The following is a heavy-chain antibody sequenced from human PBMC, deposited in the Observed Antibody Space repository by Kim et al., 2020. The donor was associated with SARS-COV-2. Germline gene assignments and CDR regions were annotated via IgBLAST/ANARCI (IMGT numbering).Heavy chain of an antibody. CDR3: ARGSAVYGGALY. CDR2: LYRNDNT. D-gene: IGHD4-17*01. J-gene: IGHJ4*02. V-gene: IGHV3-53*01. Sequence: GGSLRLSCAASGFILTSNYMNWVRQAPGKGLEWVSVLYRNDNTYYADSVKGRFTISRDNSKNTLYLQMNGLRAEDTALYYCARGSAVYGGALYWGQGTL. CDR1: GFILTSNY.